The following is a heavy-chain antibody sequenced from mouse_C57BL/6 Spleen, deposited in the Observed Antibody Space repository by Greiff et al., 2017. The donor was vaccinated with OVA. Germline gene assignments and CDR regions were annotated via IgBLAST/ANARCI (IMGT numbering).Heavy chain of an antibody. V-gene: IGHV10-1*01. CDR3: VREGKTQVYFDY. Sequence: EVKLQESGGGLVQPTGSLKLSCAASGFSFNTYAMNWVRQAPGKGLEWVARIRSKSNNYATYYADSVKDRFTISRDDSESMLYLQMNNLKTEDTAMYYCVREGKTQVYFDYWGQGTTLTVSS. J-gene: IGHJ2*01. CDR1: GFSFNTYA. CDR2: IRSKSNNYAT.